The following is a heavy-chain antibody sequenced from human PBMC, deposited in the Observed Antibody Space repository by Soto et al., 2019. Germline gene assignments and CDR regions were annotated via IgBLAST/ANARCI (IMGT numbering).Heavy chain of an antibody. V-gene: IGHV4-39*02. CDR1: GGSISSSSYY. CDR2: IYYSGST. J-gene: IGHJ4*02. D-gene: IGHD3-22*01. CDR3: ARDTYYYDSSGYYYYYFDY. Sequence: SETLSLTCTVSGGSISSSSYYWGWIRQPPGKGLEWIGSIYYSGSTYYNPSLKSRVTISVDTSKNQFSLKLSSVTAADTAVYYCARDTYYYDSSGYYYYYFDYWGQGNLVTVYS.